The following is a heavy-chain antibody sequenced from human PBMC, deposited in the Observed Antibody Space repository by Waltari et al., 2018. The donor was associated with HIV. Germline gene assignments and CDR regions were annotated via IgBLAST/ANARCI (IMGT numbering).Heavy chain of an antibody. CDR2: ISHSGST. J-gene: IGHJ4*02. V-gene: IGHV4-4*02. CDR1: GGSLTTSNW. CDR3: ARARPLDY. Sequence: QVQLQESGPGLVKASGTLSLTCAVSGGSLTTSNWWNWVRQPPGKGLAWIGEISHSGSTHYSPSLKSRVTISVDKSRNQFSLKLSSVTAADTAVYYCARARPLDYWGQGTLVIVSS.